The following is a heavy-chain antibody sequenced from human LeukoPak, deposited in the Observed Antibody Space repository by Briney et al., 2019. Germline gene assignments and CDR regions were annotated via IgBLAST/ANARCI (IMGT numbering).Heavy chain of an antibody. J-gene: IGHJ4*02. CDR3: ARDDSGSYYFDY. D-gene: IGHD1-26*01. CDR2: INPNSGGT. CDR1: GYTFIGYY. Sequence: ASVKVSCKASGYTFIGYYMHWVRQAPGQGLEWMGWINPNSGGTNYAQKFQGRVTMTRDTSISTAYMELSRLRSDDTAVYYCARDDSGSYYFDYWGQGTLVTVSS. V-gene: IGHV1-2*02.